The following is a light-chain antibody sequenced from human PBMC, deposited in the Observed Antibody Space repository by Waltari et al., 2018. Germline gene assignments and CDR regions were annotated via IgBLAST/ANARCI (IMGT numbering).Light chain of an antibody. Sequence: EIVLTQSPGTLSLSPGERATLSCRASQSVSSSYLAWYQQKPGQAPRLLIYGASSRATGIPDRFSGSGSGTEFTLTISSLQAEDVAVYYCQHYYSSPYTFGQGTKLEIK. V-gene: IGKV3-20*01. J-gene: IGKJ2*01. CDR2: GAS. CDR3: QHYYSSPYT. CDR1: QSVSSSY.